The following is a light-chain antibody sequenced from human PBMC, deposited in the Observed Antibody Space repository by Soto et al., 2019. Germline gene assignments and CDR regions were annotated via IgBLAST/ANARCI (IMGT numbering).Light chain of an antibody. CDR3: QQGYT. J-gene: IGKJ3*01. Sequence: EIALTQSPGTLSLSPGERATLSCRASQSLAGRYLAWYQQKPGQAPRLLIYGASSRATDIPDRFSGSGSGTDFTLTITRLEPEDYAVYFCQQGYTFGPGTKVDIK. V-gene: IGKV3-20*01. CDR1: QSLAGRY. CDR2: GAS.